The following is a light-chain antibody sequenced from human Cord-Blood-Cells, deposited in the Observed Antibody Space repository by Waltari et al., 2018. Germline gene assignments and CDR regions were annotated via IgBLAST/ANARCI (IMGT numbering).Light chain of an antibody. V-gene: IGLV1-44*01. Sequence: QSVLTQPPSASGTPGQRVTISCSGSSSNIGSNTVNWYQQLPGTAPKLLIYSNNHRPSGVPDRFSGSKSGTSASLAISVLQFEDEADYYCAAWDDSLNGWVFGGGTKLTVL. J-gene: IGLJ3*02. CDR1: SSNIGSNT. CDR2: SNN. CDR3: AAWDDSLNGWV.